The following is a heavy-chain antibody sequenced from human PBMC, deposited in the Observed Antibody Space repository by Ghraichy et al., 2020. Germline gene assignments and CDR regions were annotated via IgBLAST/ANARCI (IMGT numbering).Heavy chain of an antibody. J-gene: IGHJ4*02. CDR2: ISTSGGGT. D-gene: IGHD3-10*01. CDR3: AREFDFDL. V-gene: IGHV3-23*01. CDR1: GFSFGSSS. Sequence: GGSLRLSCAASGFSFGSSSMSWVRQAPGKGLEWGSTISTSGGGTHYAESVEGRFIVSRDNSKDSLFLHMYSLRPEDTAVYYCAREFDFDLWGQGTLVTVSS.